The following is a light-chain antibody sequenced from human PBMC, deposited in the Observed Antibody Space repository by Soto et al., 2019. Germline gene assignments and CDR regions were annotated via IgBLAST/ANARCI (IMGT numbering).Light chain of an antibody. V-gene: IGKV1-5*01. Sequence: DIQMTQSPSTLSGSVGDRVTITCRASRSISRWLAWSQQKPGKAPKLLIYDASTLASGVPSRFSGSGSGTEFTLTISSLQPDDFATYYCQQYNTYSRTFGQGTKVDIK. CDR3: QQYNTYSRT. CDR1: RSISRW. CDR2: DAS. J-gene: IGKJ2*01.